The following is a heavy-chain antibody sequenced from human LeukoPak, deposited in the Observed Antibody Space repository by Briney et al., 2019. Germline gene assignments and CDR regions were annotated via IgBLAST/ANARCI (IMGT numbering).Heavy chain of an antibody. CDR2: INTDSSDI. CDR3: ARDTFQPGLIDS. Sequence: GGSLRLSCAASGFTFSRYAMNWVRQAPGKGLQWVSYINTDSSDIHYADSVKGRFTISRVNARNTLYLQLSSLRAEDSAVYYCARDTFQPGLIDSWGQGTLVTVSS. D-gene: IGHD2-2*01. CDR1: GFTFSRYA. J-gene: IGHJ4*02. V-gene: IGHV3-21*05.